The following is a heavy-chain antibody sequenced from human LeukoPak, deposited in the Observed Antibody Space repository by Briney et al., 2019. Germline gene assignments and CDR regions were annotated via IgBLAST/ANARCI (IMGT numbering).Heavy chain of an antibody. D-gene: IGHD5-18*01. CDR3: ARDDSGYGYDY. CDR1: GLTFSSYA. Sequence: GGSLRLSCAASGLTFSSYAMHWVRQAPGKGLEWVAVISYDGSNKYYADSVKGRFTISRDNSKNTLYLQMNSLRAEDTAVYYCARDDSGYGYDYWGQGTLVTVSS. CDR2: ISYDGSNK. V-gene: IGHV3-30-3*01. J-gene: IGHJ4*02.